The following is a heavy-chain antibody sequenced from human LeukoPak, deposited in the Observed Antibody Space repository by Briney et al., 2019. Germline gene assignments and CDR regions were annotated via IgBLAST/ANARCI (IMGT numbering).Heavy chain of an antibody. V-gene: IGHV4-59*01. J-gene: IGHJ3*02. CDR1: GGSISSYY. CDR3: ARDPLSIAARRGAFDI. Sequence: SETLSLTCTVSGGSISSYYWSWIRQPPGKGLEWIGYIYYSGSTSYNPSLKSRVTISVDTSKNQFSLKLSSVTAADTAVYYCARDPLSIAARRGAFDIWGQGTMVTVSS. CDR2: IYYSGST. D-gene: IGHD6-6*01.